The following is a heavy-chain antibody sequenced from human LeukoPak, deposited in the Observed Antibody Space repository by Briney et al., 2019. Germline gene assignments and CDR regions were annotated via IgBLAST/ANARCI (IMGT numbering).Heavy chain of an antibody. Sequence: GASVKVSCKASGYTFTSYAMHWVRQAPGQRLEWMGWINPNSGGTNYAQKFQGWVTMTRDTSISTAYMELSRLRSEDTAVYYCASGPSTGSSTSWEPSYFDYWGQGTLVTVSS. CDR1: GYTFTSYA. D-gene: IGHD2-2*01. CDR3: ASGPSTGSSTSWEPSYFDY. J-gene: IGHJ4*02. CDR2: INPNSGGT. V-gene: IGHV1-2*04.